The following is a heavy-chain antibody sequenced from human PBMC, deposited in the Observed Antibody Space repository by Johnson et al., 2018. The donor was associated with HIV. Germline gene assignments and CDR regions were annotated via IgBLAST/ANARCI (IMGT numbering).Heavy chain of an antibody. J-gene: IGHJ3*02. CDR2: IYSGGST. V-gene: IGHV3-66*02. Sequence: VQLVESGGGLVQPGGYLRLSCAASGFTVSSNYMSWVRQAPGKGLEWVSVIYSGGSTYYADSGKGRFTISRDNSKNTLYLQMNSLRAEDTAGYYCANSAAGIGAFDIWGQGKMVTVSS. CDR3: ANSAAGIGAFDI. D-gene: IGHD6-13*01. CDR1: GFTVSSNY.